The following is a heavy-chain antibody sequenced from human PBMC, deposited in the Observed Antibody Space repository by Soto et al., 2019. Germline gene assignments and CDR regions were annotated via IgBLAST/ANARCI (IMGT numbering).Heavy chain of an antibody. J-gene: IGHJ5*02. D-gene: IGHD1-1*01. V-gene: IGHV1-18*01. CDR2: ISAYNGNT. CDR3: ARDEAYKWNDGGWFDP. Sequence: QVQLVQSGAEVKKPGASVKVSCKASGYTFTSYGISWVRQASGQGLEWMGWISAYNGNTKYAQKLQGRVNMTTDTSTSTASMELRSLRSDDTAVYYCARDEAYKWNDGGWFDPWGQGTLVTVSS. CDR1: GYTFTSYG.